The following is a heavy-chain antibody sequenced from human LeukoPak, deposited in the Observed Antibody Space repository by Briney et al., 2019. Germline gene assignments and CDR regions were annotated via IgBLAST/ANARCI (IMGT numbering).Heavy chain of an antibody. J-gene: IGHJ4*02. CDR1: GFTFGNYG. D-gene: IGHD2-15*01. Sequence: GGSLRLSCVASGFTFGNYGIHWVRQAPGQGLEWAAVIRYDGSVQYYADSVKGRFTISRDDSKNTLYLQMNSLRVEDTVVYSCARELGDCSGGHCYSDYWGQGTLVTVSS. CDR2: IRYDGSVQ. V-gene: IGHV3-33*01. CDR3: ARELGDCSGGHCYSDY.